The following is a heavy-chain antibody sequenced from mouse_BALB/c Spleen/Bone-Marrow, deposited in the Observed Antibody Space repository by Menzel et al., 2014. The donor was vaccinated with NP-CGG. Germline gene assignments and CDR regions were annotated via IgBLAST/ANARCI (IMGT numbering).Heavy chain of an antibody. V-gene: IGHV4-1*02. CDR1: GFDFSRYW. CDR2: INPDSSTI. CDR3: ALLGYYGYFYV. J-gene: IGHJ1*01. D-gene: IGHD2-2*01. Sequence: EVKLQESGGGLVQPGGSLKLSCAASGFDFSRYWMSWVRQAPGRGLGWIGEINPDSSTINYTPSLKDKFIISRDNAKNTLYLQVSKVRSEDTALYYCALLGYYGYFYVWGAETTVTAS.